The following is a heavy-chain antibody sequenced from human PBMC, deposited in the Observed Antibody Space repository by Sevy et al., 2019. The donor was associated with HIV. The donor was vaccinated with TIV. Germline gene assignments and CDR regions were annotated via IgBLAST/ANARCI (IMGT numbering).Heavy chain of an antibody. CDR2: IISSSRYI. J-gene: IGHJ3*01. V-gene: IGHV3-21*01. CDR1: GFTFSSYS. D-gene: IGHD3-3*01. CDR3: ASAGVVIEKDDFDF. Sequence: GGSLRLSCAASGFTFSSYSMNWVRQAPGKGLEWVSSIISSSRYIYYPDSVRGRFTISRDNAKNSLYLQMNSLRAEDTAVYYCASAGVVIEKDDFDFWGQGTMVTVSS.